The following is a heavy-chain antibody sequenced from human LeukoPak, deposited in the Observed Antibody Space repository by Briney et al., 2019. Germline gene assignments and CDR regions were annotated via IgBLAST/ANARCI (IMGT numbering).Heavy chain of an antibody. CDR1: GFTLSSYA. D-gene: IGHD3-10*01. CDR2: INSDGSST. V-gene: IGHV3-74*01. CDR3: ARGARGSGTASDY. J-gene: IGHJ4*02. Sequence: GGSLRLSCAASGFTLSSYAMSWVRQAPGKGLEWVSRINSDGSSTNYADSVKGRFTISRDNAKNTLHLQMNSLRAEDTAVYYCARGARGSGTASDYWGQGTLVTVSS.